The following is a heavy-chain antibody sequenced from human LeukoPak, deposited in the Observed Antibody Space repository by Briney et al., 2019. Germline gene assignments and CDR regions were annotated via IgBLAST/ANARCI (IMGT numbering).Heavy chain of an antibody. CDR3: VRGFRGGPFDY. Sequence: GSLRLSCAASGWTFGGYCWSWVRQAPGKGLEWVGDINRNGGSTGYADSVKGRFTISRDNAKNSLYLQMNSLRAEDTALYYCVRGFRGGPFDYWGQGTLVTVSS. J-gene: IGHJ4*02. V-gene: IGHV3-20*04. D-gene: IGHD3-10*01. CDR1: GWTFGGYC. CDR2: INRNGGST.